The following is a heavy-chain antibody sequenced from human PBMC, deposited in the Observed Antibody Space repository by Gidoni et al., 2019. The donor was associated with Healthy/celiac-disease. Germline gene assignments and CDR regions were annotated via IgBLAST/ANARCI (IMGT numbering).Heavy chain of an antibody. Sequence: QVQLQQWGAGLLKPSETLSLTCAVYGGSFSGYYWSWIRQPPGKGLEWIGEINHSGSTNYNPSLKSRVTISVDTSKNQFSLKLSSVTAADTAVYYCARALGLRGDYFDYWGQGTLVTVSS. CDR1: GGSFSGYY. J-gene: IGHJ4*02. D-gene: IGHD7-27*01. CDR2: INHSGST. V-gene: IGHV4-34*01. CDR3: ARALGLRGDYFDY.